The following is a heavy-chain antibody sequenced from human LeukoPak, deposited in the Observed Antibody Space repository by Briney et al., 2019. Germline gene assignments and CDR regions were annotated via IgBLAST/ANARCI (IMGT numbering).Heavy chain of an antibody. D-gene: IGHD3-3*01. CDR2: IYYSGST. CDR1: GGSISSYY. J-gene: IGHJ4*02. CDR3: ARGGDDYDFWSGSVFFDY. Sequence: SETLSLTCTVSGGSISSYYWSWIRQPPGKGLEWIGYIYYSGSTNYNPSLKSRVTISVDTSKNQFSLKLSSVTAADTAVYYCARGGDDYDFWSGSVFFDYWGQGTLVTVSS. V-gene: IGHV4-59*01.